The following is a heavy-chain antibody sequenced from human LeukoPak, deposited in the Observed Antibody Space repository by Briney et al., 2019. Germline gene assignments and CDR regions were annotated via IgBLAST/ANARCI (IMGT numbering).Heavy chain of an antibody. D-gene: IGHD3-22*01. J-gene: IGHJ4*02. V-gene: IGHV4-39*07. CDR1: GGSISSSSYY. Sequence: TSETLSLTCTVSGGSISSSSYYWGWIRQPPGKGLEWIGRIYTSGSTNYNPSLKSRVTISVDTSKNQFSLKLSSVTAADTAVYYCARARPSIVVVMSTPYYFDYWGQGTLVTVSS. CDR2: IYTSGST. CDR3: ARARPSIVVVMSTPYYFDY.